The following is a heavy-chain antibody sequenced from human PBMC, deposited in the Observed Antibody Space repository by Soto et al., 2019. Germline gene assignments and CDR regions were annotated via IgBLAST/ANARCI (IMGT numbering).Heavy chain of an antibody. CDR2: INHSGST. D-gene: IGHD3-10*01. J-gene: IGHJ4*02. V-gene: IGHV4-34*01. Sequence: SETLSLTCAVYGGSFSGYYWSWIRQPPGKGLEWIGEINHSGSTNYNPSLKSRVTISVDTSKNQFSLKLSSVTAADTAVYYCATAQLYYYPDYWGQGTLVTVSS. CDR1: GGSFSGYY. CDR3: ATAQLYYYPDY.